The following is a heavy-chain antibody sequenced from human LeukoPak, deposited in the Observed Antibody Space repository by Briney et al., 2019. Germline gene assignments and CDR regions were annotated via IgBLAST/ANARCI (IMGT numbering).Heavy chain of an antibody. CDR3: ARQSSSWYKYYFDY. Sequence: SETLSLTCAVYGGSFSGYYWSWTRQPQGKGLEWIGEINHSGSTNYNPSLKSRVTISVDTSKNQFSLKLSSVTAADTAVYYCARQSSSWYKYYFDYWGQGTLVTVSS. J-gene: IGHJ4*02. CDR2: INHSGST. CDR1: GGSFSGYY. D-gene: IGHD6-13*01. V-gene: IGHV4-34*01.